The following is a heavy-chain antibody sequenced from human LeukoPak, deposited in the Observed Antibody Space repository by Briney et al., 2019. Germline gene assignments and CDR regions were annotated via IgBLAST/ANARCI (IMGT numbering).Heavy chain of an antibody. J-gene: IGHJ4*02. Sequence: PGGSLRPSWAASGFTFSNYAMHWVRQAPGKGLEWVALISYDGSNKYYADSVKGRFTISRDNSKNTLYLQMNSLRGEDTAVYYCARGAPRNYDFWSGPFDYWGQGSLVTVSS. CDR2: ISYDGSNK. CDR3: ARGAPRNYDFWSGPFDY. D-gene: IGHD3-3*01. CDR1: GFTFSNYA. V-gene: IGHV3-30-3*01.